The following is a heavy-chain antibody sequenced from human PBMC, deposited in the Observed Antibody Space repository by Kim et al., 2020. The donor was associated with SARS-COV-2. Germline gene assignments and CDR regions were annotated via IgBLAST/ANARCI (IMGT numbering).Heavy chain of an antibody. J-gene: IGHJ6*02. Sequence: PSLKSRVTRSVDTSKNQFSLKMSSVTAADTAVYYCATDRISAGYYYGMDVWGQGTTVTVSS. V-gene: IGHV4-59*01. D-gene: IGHD3-3*01. CDR3: ATDRISAGYYYGMDV.